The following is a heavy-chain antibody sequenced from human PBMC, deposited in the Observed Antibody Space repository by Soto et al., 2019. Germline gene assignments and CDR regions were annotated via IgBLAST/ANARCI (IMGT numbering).Heavy chain of an antibody. D-gene: IGHD1-26*01. CDR3: VRAWEQLYFYY. CDR2: IHYSGST. CDR1: GGSVSSTSYY. J-gene: IGHJ4*02. V-gene: IGHV4-61*01. Sequence: QVQLQESGPGLVKPSETLSLTCTVSGGSVSSTSYYWSWIRQPPGKGLEWIGYIHYSGSTNYNPSLKSRVTISVDTAKNQFSLKLSSVTAADTAVFYCVRAWEQLYFYYWGQGTLGT.